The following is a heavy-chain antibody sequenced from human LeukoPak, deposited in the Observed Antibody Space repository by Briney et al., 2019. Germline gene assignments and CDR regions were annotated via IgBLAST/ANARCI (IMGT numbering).Heavy chain of an antibody. J-gene: IGHJ4*02. Sequence: SETLSLTCTVSGGSISRSSYYWGWIRQPPGKGLEWIGSIYYSGTTYYNPSLKSRVTISADTSKNQFSLTLGSVSATDTAVYYCVSPRGFSYGYFDYWGQGTLVTVSS. CDR1: GGSISRSSYY. D-gene: IGHD5-18*01. CDR3: VSPRGFSYGYFDY. CDR2: IYYSGTT. V-gene: IGHV4-39*01.